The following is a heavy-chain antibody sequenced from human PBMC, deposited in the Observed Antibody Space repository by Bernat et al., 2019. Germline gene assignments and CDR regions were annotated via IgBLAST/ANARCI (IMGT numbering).Heavy chain of an antibody. CDR1: GFTVSNNY. D-gene: IGHD3-9*01. J-gene: IGHJ4*02. V-gene: IGHV3-66*01. Sequence: DVQLVESGGGLVQPGGSLRLSCVASGFTVSNNYMSWVRQAPGKGLEWVSVIYTGGSTYYADSVKGRFTISRDNSKNTLYLQMNSLRAEDTAVYYCARAGGDILTGLLFWGQGTQVTVSS. CDR2: IYTGGST. CDR3: ARAGGDILTGLLF.